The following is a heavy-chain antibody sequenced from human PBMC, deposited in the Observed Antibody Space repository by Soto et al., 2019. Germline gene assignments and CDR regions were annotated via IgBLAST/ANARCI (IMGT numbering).Heavy chain of an antibody. V-gene: IGHV4-61*01. CDR2: IYYSGST. D-gene: IGHD3-22*01. CDR1: GGSVSSGSYY. CDR3: ASGGRDYYDSSGYLAYYYGMDV. Sequence: SETLSLTCTVSGGSVSSGSYYWSWIRQPPGKGLEWIGYIYYSGSTNYNPSLKSRVTISVDTSKNQFSLKLSSVAAADTAVYYCASGGRDYYDSSGYLAYYYGMDVWGQGTTVTVSS. J-gene: IGHJ6*02.